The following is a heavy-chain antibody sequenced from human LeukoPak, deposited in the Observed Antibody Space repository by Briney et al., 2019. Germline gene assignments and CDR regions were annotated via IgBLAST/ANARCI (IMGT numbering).Heavy chain of an antibody. CDR1: GFTFSSYA. CDR2: ISYDGSNK. Sequence: GGSLRLSCAASGFTFSSYAMHWVRQAPGKGLEWVAVISYDGSNKYYADSVKGRFTISRDNSKNTLYLQMNSLRAEDTAVYYCASWAPEMATSYFDYWGQGTLVTVSS. CDR3: ASWAPEMATSYFDY. J-gene: IGHJ4*02. D-gene: IGHD5-24*01. V-gene: IGHV3-30-3*01.